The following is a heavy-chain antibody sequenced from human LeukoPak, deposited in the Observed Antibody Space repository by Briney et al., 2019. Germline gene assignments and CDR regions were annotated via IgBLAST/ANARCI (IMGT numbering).Heavy chain of an antibody. D-gene: IGHD5-18*01. V-gene: IGHV4-39*07. CDR1: GGSISSSSYY. CDR2: IYYSGST. CDR3: ARVVGGYSYGGVDY. J-gene: IGHJ4*02. Sequence: SETLSLTCTVSGGSISSSSYYWGWIRQPPGKGLEWIGSIYYSGSTYYNPSLKSRVTISVDTSKNQSSLKLSSVTAADTAVYYCARVVGGYSYGGVDYWGQGTLVTVSS.